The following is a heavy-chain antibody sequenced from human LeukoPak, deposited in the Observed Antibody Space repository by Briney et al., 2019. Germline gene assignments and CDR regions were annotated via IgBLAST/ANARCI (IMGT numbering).Heavy chain of an antibody. Sequence: ASVKVSCKASGYTFTSYDINWVRQATGQGLEWMGWMNPNSGNTGYAQKFQGRVTMTRNTSISTAYMELSSLRSEDTAVYYCARVYSSSWGYYYYMDVWGKGTTVTISS. CDR2: MNPNSGNT. V-gene: IGHV1-8*01. J-gene: IGHJ6*03. CDR1: GYTFTSYD. CDR3: ARVYSSSWGYYYYMDV. D-gene: IGHD6-13*01.